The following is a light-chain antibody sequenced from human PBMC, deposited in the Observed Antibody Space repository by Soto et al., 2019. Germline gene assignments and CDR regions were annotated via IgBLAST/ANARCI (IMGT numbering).Light chain of an antibody. Sequence: QSALTQPASVSGYPGQSITISCTGTSSDVGRYNYVSWYQQYPGKAPKLIIYGVTNRPSGVSNRFSGSKSGNTASLTISGLQAEDEADYYCNSYAGTSYVFGTGTKVT. J-gene: IGLJ1*01. V-gene: IGLV2-14*01. CDR3: NSYAGTSYV. CDR1: SSDVGRYNY. CDR2: GVT.